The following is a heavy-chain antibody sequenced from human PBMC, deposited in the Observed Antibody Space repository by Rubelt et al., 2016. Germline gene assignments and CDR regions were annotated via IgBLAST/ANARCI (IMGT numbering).Heavy chain of an antibody. J-gene: IGHJ6*02. CDR2: IFYSGGT. V-gene: IGHV4-39*07. CDR1: GGSIRKDRYY. Sequence: QVQVQESGPGLVKASETLSLTCSVSGGSIRKDRYYWGWIRQAPGKGPEWIGSIFYSGGTFYNPSFKSRVTMSVDTSKNQISLTVRSVTAADTAVYYCARDRSYYYGSLQSMDVWGQGTTVTVSS. CDR3: ARDRSYYYGSLQSMDV. D-gene: IGHD3-10*01.